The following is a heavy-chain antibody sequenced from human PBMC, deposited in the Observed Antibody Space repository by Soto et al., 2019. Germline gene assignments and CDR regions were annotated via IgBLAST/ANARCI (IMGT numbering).Heavy chain of an antibody. Sequence: QVQLVQSGAEVKKPGSSVKVSCKASGGTFSTYAISWVRQAPGQGLEWMGGIIPIFGTAKYAQKFQGRVTITADESTSTAYMELSSLRSEDTAGYYCAREIFGVIISGGRDAFDIWGQGAMVTVSS. V-gene: IGHV1-69*01. D-gene: IGHD3-3*01. CDR1: GGTFSTYA. J-gene: IGHJ3*02. CDR2: IIPIFGTA. CDR3: AREIFGVIISGGRDAFDI.